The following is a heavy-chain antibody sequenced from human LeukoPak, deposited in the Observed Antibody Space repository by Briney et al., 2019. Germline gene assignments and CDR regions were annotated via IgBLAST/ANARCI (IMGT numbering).Heavy chain of an antibody. CDR3: VRDRSGSWGFDI. CDR2: ITISSSSI. CDR1: GFDFSSHS. Sequence: PGGSLRLSCAASGFDFSSHSMSWVRQAPGKGLECVSYITISSSSIFYADSVRGRFTIYRENAKNSLYLQMNSLRDEDAAVYYCVRDRSGSWGFDIWGQGTVVTVSS. J-gene: IGHJ3*02. D-gene: IGHD1-26*01. V-gene: IGHV3-48*02.